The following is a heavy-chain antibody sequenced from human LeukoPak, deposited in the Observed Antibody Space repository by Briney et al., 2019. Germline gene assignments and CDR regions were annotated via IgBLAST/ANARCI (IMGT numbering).Heavy chain of an antibody. V-gene: IGHV1-2*02. J-gene: IGHJ5*02. CDR3: ARDNSVGNTAWWFDP. CDR1: GYTFTGYY. Sequence: ASVKVSCKASGYTFTGYYMHWVRQAPGQGLEWMGWINPNSGGTNYAQKLQGRVTMTRDTSISTAYMELSSLTSDDTAVYYCARDNSVGNTAWWFDPWGQGTLVTVSS. CDR2: INPNSGGT. D-gene: IGHD1-26*01.